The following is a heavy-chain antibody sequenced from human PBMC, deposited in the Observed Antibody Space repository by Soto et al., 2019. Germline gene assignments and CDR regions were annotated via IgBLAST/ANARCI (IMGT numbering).Heavy chain of an antibody. CDR2: ISAYKGNT. J-gene: IGHJ4*02. V-gene: IGHV1-18*01. D-gene: IGHD6-19*01. CDR3: ARGDYSSGWHALDY. CDR1: GYTFTSYG. Sequence: QVQLVQSGAEVKKPVASVKVSCKASGYTFTSYGISWVRQAPGQGLEWRGWISAYKGNTNYAPQLEGRVTLTTDTSRSTAYMELRSLRSDDTAVYSCARGDYSSGWHALDYWGQGTLVTVSS.